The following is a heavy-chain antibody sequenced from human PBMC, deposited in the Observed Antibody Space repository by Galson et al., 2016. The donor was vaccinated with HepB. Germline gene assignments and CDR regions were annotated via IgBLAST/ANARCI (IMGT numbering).Heavy chain of an antibody. CDR3: ARVSYYFED. CDR1: GFTFITYW. Sequence: SLRLSCAASGFTFITYWMHWVRQAPGKGLEWVSRINMDGSITNYADSVKGRFTISRDNAKNTLYLQMDSLTVEDTAIYYCARVSYYFEDWGQGTLVTVSS. V-gene: IGHV3-74*01. CDR2: INMDGSIT. J-gene: IGHJ4*02.